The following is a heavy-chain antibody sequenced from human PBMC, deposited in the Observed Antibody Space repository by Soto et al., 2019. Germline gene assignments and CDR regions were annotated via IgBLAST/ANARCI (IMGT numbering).Heavy chain of an antibody. V-gene: IGHV4-31*03. CDR3: ARDEGLEATGAFDI. D-gene: IGHD1-1*01. CDR2: IYYSGST. Sequence: SETLSLTCTVSGGSISSGGYYWSWIRQHPGKGLEWIGYIYYSGSTYYNPSLKSRVTISVDTSKNQFSLKLSSVTAVDTAVYYCARDEGLEATGAFDIWGQGTMVTVS. CDR1: GGSISSGGYY. J-gene: IGHJ3*02.